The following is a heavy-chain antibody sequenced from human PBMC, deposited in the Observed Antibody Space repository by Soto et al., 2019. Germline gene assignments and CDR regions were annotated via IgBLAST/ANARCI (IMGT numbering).Heavy chain of an antibody. CDR2: ISGSGGST. CDR1: GFTFSSYA. V-gene: IGHV3-23*01. CDR3: AKAPSRGVMGWFDP. J-gene: IGHJ5*02. D-gene: IGHD3-10*01. Sequence: EVQLLESGGGLVQPGGSLRLSCAASGFTFSSYAMSWVRQAPGKGLEWVSAISGSGGSTYYADSVKGRFTISRDNSKNTRYLQMNSLRAEDTAVYYCAKAPSRGVMGWFDPWGQGTLVTVSA.